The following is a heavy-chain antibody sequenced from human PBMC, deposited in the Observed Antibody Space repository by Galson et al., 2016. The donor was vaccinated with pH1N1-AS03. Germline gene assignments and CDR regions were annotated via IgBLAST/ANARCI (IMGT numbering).Heavy chain of an antibody. J-gene: IGHJ3*02. Sequence: TLRLSCAASGFTFSTLWMTWVRQAPGKGLEWVANIKQDGSDKYYVDSVKGRFTISRDNAKNSLYLQMNSLRAEDTAVYYCARDSGYCRSNSCRGDAFDIWGQGTMVTVSS. V-gene: IGHV3-7*03. CDR3: ARDSGYCRSNSCRGDAFDI. CDR1: GFTFSTLW. CDR2: IKQDGSDK. D-gene: IGHD2-2*01.